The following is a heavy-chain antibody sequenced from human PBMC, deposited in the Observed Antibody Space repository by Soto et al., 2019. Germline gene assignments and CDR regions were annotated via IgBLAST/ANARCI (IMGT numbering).Heavy chain of an antibody. Sequence: QVQLVQAGAEVRKPGASVKVSCKASGDTFTNYDINGVRPATGHGLDWMGWINPNSENIGYAQRFQGTVTKNRYTSISTADMALRRLRTYDTAVYYCARGGTFAYDTSVYSVYGGKGSLVTVSS. CDR3: ARGGTFAYDTSVYSVY. CDR2: INPNSENI. D-gene: IGHD3-22*01. CDR1: GDTFTNYD. V-gene: IGHV1-8*01. J-gene: IGHJ4*02.